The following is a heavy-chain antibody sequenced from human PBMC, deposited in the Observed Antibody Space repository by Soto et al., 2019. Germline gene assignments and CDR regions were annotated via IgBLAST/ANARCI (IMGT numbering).Heavy chain of an antibody. D-gene: IGHD2-2*01. CDR2: ISGSGGST. J-gene: IGHJ6*03. CDR1: GFTFSSYA. V-gene: IGHV3-23*01. CDR3: AKGGDCSSTSCYATLFYYYYYMDV. Sequence: EVQLLESGGGLVQPGGSLRLSCAASGFTFSSYAMSWVRQAPGKGLEWVSAISGSGGSTYYADSVKGRFTISRDNSKNTLYLEVNSLRAEDTAVYYCAKGGDCSSTSCYATLFYYYYYMDVWGKGTTVTVSS.